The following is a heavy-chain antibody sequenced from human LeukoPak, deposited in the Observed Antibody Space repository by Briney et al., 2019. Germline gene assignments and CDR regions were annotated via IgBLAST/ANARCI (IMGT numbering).Heavy chain of an antibody. V-gene: IGHV4-31*03. CDR1: GGSISSGGYY. D-gene: IGHD5-12*01. J-gene: IGHJ4*02. CDR3: AGGGPSGYSGYRVFPATHFDY. Sequence: SQTLSLTCTVSGGSISSGGYYWSWIRQHPGKGLEWIGYIYYSGSTYYNPSLKSRVTISVDTSKNQFSLKLSSVTAADTAVYYCAGGGPSGYSGYRVFPATHFDYWGQGTLVTVSS. CDR2: IYYSGST.